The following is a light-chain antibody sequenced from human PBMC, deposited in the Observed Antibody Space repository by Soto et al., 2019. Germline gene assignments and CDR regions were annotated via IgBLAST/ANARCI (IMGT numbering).Light chain of an antibody. Sequence: QAVVTQPPSVSGAPGQRVTISCTGSSFNIGAGYDVHWYQQLPGRAPKLLIYANSNRPSGVPDRFSRSRSGTSASLAISGLQAEDEADYSCQSYDSSLSGFYVFGTGTKLTVL. CDR1: SFNIGAGYD. V-gene: IGLV1-40*01. J-gene: IGLJ1*01. CDR3: QSYDSSLSGFYV. CDR2: ANS.